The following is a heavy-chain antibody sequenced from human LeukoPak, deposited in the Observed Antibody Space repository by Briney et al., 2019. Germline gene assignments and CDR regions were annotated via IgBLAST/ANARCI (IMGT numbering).Heavy chain of an antibody. J-gene: IGHJ3*02. Sequence: ASVKVSCKASGGTFSSYAISWVRQAPGQGLEWMGIINPSGGSTSYAQKFQGRVTMTRDTSTSTVYMELSSLRSEDTAVYYCARDSYDSSGYYFDAFDIWGQGTMVTVSS. D-gene: IGHD3-22*01. V-gene: IGHV1-46*01. CDR3: ARDSYDSSGYYFDAFDI. CDR1: GGTFSSYA. CDR2: INPSGGST.